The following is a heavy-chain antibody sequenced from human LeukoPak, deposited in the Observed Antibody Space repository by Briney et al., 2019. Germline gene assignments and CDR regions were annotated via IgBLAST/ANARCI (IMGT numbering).Heavy chain of an antibody. J-gene: IGHJ4*02. D-gene: IGHD2-21*02. Sequence: GESLKISCKGSGYSFASNWIGWVRQMPGKGLEWMGTIYPGNSNTRYSPSFQGQVTISADKSISTAYLQWSSLKASDTAIYYCARYCGGDCYSKGMDVWGQGTLVTVSS. CDR3: ARYCGGDCYSKGMDV. CDR2: IYPGNSNT. V-gene: IGHV5-51*01. CDR1: GYSFASNW.